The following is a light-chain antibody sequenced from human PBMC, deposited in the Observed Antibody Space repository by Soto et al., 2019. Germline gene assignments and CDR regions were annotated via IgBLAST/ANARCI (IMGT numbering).Light chain of an antibody. CDR1: SSNIGSNT. CDR2: SNN. V-gene: IGLV1-44*01. CDR3: AAWDDSLNGVL. Sequence: QSVLTQPPSASGTPGQRVTISFSGSSSNIGSNTVNWYHQLPGTAPKLVIYSNNQRPSGVPDRFSGSKSGTSASLAISGLQSEDEADYYCAAWDDSLNGVLFGGGTKLTVL. J-gene: IGLJ2*01.